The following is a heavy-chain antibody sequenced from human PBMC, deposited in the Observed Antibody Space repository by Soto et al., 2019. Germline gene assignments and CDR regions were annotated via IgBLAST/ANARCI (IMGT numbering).Heavy chain of an antibody. Sequence: SETLSLTCTVSGGSISSSSYYWGWIRQPPGKGLEWIGSIYYSGSTYYNLSLKSRVTISVDTSKNQFSLKLSSVTAADTAVYYCARKWVNYYGSGSSPYNWFDPWGQGTLVTVSS. D-gene: IGHD3-10*01. J-gene: IGHJ5*02. CDR3: ARKWVNYYGSGSSPYNWFDP. V-gene: IGHV4-39*01. CDR1: GGSISSSSYY. CDR2: IYYSGST.